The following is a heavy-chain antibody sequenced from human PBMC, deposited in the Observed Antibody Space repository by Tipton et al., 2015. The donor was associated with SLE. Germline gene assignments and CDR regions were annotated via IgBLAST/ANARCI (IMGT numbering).Heavy chain of an antibody. CDR1: GGSISSGGYY. V-gene: IGHV4-31*03. CDR3: ARRSAAAGKNWFAP. CDR2: IYYSGST. Sequence: TLSLTCTVSGGSISSGGYYWSWIRQHPGKGLEWIGYIYYSGSTYYNPSLKSRVTISVDTSKNQFSLKLSSVTAADTAVYYCARRSAAAGKNWFAPWGQGTLVTVSS. J-gene: IGHJ5*02. D-gene: IGHD6-13*01.